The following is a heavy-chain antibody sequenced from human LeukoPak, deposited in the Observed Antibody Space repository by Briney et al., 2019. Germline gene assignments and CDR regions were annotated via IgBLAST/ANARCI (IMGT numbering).Heavy chain of an antibody. CDR1: GYTFTGYY. V-gene: IGHV1-46*01. Sequence: ASVKVSCKASGYTFTGYYMHWVRQAPGEGLEWMGIINPTGGSTSYAQKFQGRVTMTRDTSTSTVYMELSSLRAEDTAVYYCAKDLVGYYHPPEYFDYWGQGTLVTVSS. J-gene: IGHJ4*02. CDR3: AKDLVGYYHPPEYFDY. CDR2: INPTGGST. D-gene: IGHD2/OR15-2a*01.